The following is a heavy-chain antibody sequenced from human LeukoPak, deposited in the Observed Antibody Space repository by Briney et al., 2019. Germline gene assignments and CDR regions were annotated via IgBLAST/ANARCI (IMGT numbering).Heavy chain of an antibody. CDR1: GGTFSSYA. CDR2: IIPIFGTA. V-gene: IGHV1-69*05. Sequence: SVKVSCKASGGTFSSYAISWVRQAPGQGLEWMGGIIPIFGTANYAQKFQGRVTITTDESTSTAYMELSSLRSEDTAVYYCATSIVVPAATSDYYYYYYMDVWGKGTTVTVSS. CDR3: ATSIVVPAATSDYYYYYYMDV. J-gene: IGHJ6*03. D-gene: IGHD2-2*01.